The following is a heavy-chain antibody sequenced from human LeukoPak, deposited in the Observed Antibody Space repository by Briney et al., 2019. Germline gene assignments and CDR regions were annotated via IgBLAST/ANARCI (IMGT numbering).Heavy chain of an antibody. Sequence: SVKVSCKASGGTFSSYAISWVRQAPGQGLEWMGGIIPIFGTANYARKFQGRVTITADESTSTAYMELSSLRSEDTAVYYCVRGTLIAAAGTGAFDIWGQGTMVTVSS. CDR2: IIPIFGTA. J-gene: IGHJ3*02. CDR3: VRGTLIAAAGTGAFDI. V-gene: IGHV1-69*13. CDR1: GGTFSSYA. D-gene: IGHD6-13*01.